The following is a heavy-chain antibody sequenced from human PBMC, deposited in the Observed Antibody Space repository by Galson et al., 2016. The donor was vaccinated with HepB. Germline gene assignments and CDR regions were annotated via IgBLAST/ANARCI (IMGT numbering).Heavy chain of an antibody. V-gene: IGHV3-33*01. J-gene: IGHJ6*03. CDR3: ARDGYVWGSYRPSRYYHYYMDV. CDR1: GFTCSNNG. D-gene: IGHD3-16*02. CDR2: TWYDGSNK. Sequence: SLRLSCAASGFTCSNNGMHWVRQAPGKGLEWVAVTWYDGSNKYYADSVTGRFTISRDNSKNTLYLQMNRLRAEDTAVYYCARDGYVWGSYRPSRYYHYYMDVWGKGTTVTVSS.